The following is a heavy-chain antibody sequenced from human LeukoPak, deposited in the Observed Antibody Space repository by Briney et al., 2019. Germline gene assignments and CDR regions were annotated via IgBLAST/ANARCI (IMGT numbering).Heavy chain of an antibody. CDR2: INHSGST. V-gene: IGHV4-34*01. Sequence: SEILSLTCAVYGGSFSGYYWSWIRQPPGKGLEWIGEINHSGSTNYNPSLKSRVTISVDTSKNQFSLKLSSVTAADTAVYYCVRDRELNYWGQGTLVTVSS. CDR1: GGSFSGYY. J-gene: IGHJ4*02. D-gene: IGHD1-7*01. CDR3: VRDRELNY.